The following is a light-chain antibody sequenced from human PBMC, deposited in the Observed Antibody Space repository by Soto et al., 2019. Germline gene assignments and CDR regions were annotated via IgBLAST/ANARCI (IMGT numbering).Light chain of an antibody. V-gene: IGLV2-11*01. CDR2: DVS. CDR1: SSDVGDYNY. CDR3: CSYAGTYVV. J-gene: IGLJ2*01. Sequence: QSALTQPRSVSGSPGQSVTISCTGTSSDVGDYNYVSWYQQHPGKAPKLMICDVSKRPSGVPDRFSGSKSGTTASLTISGLQAEDEADYYCCSYAGTYVVFGGGTKVTVL.